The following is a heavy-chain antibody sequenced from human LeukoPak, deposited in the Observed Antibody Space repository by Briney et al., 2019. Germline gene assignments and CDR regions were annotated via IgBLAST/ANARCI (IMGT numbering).Heavy chain of an antibody. CDR1: GYTFTSYY. CDR3: AREPRKDGHNGMDV. D-gene: IGHD5-24*01. Sequence: GASVKVSCKASGYTFTSYYMHWVRQAPGQGLEWVGIINPGDGVTSYAQKFQGRATMSRDTSTSTVYMELSSLRSEDTALYYCAREPRKDGHNGMDVWGQGTTVSVSS. V-gene: IGHV1-46*01. CDR2: INPGDGVT. J-gene: IGHJ6*02.